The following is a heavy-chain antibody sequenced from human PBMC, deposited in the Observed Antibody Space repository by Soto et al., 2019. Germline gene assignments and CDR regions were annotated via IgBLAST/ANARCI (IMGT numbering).Heavy chain of an antibody. CDR1: GDSVSSNSAA. Sequence: SQTFSLTCAISGDSVSSNSAAWNWIRQSPSRGLEWLGKTYYRSKWYNDYVVSVKSRITINPDTSKNQFSLQLNSVTPEDTAVYYCARVTVAARPPYYYGMDVWGQGTSVTVSS. V-gene: IGHV6-1*01. D-gene: IGHD6-6*01. J-gene: IGHJ6*02. CDR2: TYYRSKWYN. CDR3: ARVTVAARPPYYYGMDV.